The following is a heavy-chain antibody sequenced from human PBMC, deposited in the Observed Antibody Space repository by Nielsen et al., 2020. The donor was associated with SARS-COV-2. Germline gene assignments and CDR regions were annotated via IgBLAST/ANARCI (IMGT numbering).Heavy chain of an antibody. D-gene: IGHD6-19*01. Sequence: GESMKISCAASGFTFSNYGMHWVRQARGKGLEWVAVIWYDGSKKYYADSVKGRFTISRDKSKNTLFLQMNSLRAEDTAVYYCARDPAEKIAVAGLYYYHYGMDVWGQGTTVTVSS. J-gene: IGHJ6*02. V-gene: IGHV3-33*01. CDR1: GFTFSNYG. CDR3: ARDPAEKIAVAGLYYYHYGMDV. CDR2: IWYDGSKK.